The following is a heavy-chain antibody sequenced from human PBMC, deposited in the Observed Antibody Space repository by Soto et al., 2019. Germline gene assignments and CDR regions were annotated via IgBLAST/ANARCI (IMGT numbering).Heavy chain of an antibody. CDR2: IWYDGSNK. Sequence: QVQLVESGGGVVQPGRSLRLSCAASGFTFSSYGMHWVRQAPGKRLEWVAVIWYDGSNKYYADSVKGRFTISRDNSKNTLYLQMNSLRAEDTAVYYCARGPYSGSRRGILGYWGQGTLVTVSS. CDR3: ARGPYSGSRRGILGY. CDR1: GFTFSSYG. J-gene: IGHJ4*02. D-gene: IGHD1-26*01. V-gene: IGHV3-33*01.